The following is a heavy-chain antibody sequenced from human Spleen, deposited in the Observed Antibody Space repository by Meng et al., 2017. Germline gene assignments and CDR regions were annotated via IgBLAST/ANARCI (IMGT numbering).Heavy chain of an antibody. J-gene: IGHJ4*02. Sequence: QLQQWGAGLLKPSETLSLTCAVYGGSFSGYYWSWIRQPPGKGLEWIGEINHSGSTNYNPSLESRATISVDTSQNNLSLKLSSVTAADSAVYYCARGPTTMAHDFDYWGQGTLVTVSS. V-gene: IGHV4-34*01. CDR3: ARGPTTMAHDFDY. CDR2: INHSGST. CDR1: GGSFSGYY. D-gene: IGHD4-11*01.